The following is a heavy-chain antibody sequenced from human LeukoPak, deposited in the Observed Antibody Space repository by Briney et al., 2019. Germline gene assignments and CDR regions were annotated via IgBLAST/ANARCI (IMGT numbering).Heavy chain of an antibody. CDR1: GFTFSNYL. D-gene: IGHD2-15*01. CDR2: ISSTGGTI. Sequence: PGGSLRLSCVGSGFTFSNYLMNWVRQAPGKGLEGVSFISSTGGTIYYADAVKGRFTVSRDNAKNSLLLQMNSLRAEDTALYYYARGYSRAAFDIWGQGTMVTVSS. J-gene: IGHJ3*02. V-gene: IGHV3-48*01. CDR3: ARGYSRAAFDI.